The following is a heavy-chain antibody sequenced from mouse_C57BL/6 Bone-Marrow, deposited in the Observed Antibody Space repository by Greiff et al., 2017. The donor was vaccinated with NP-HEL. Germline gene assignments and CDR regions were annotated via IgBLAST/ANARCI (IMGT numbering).Heavy chain of an antibody. V-gene: IGHV1-42*01. Sequence: VQLKESGPELVKPGASVKISCKASGYSFTGYYMNWVKQSPEKSLEWIGEINPSTGGTTYNQKFKAKATLTVDKSSSTAYMQLKSLTSEDSAVYYCASSIPWYFDVWGTGTTVTVSS. CDR1: GYSFTGYY. CDR3: ASSIPWYFDV. CDR2: INPSTGGT. J-gene: IGHJ1*03. D-gene: IGHD2-10*02.